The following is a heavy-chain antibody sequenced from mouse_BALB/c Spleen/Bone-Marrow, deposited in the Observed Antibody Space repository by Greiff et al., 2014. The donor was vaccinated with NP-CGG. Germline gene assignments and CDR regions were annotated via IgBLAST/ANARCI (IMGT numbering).Heavy chain of an antibody. V-gene: IGHV5-4*02. D-gene: IGHD1-1*02. J-gene: IGHJ4*01. CDR1: GFTFSDFY. CDR3: ARSGERYGAMDY. CDR2: ISNGGTYT. Sequence: DVQLVESGGGLVKPRGSLKLSCAASGFTFSDFYMFWFRQTPEKRLEWVATISNGGTYTYYPDSVKGRFTISRDNAKNNLYLQMSSLKSEDTAMYYCARSGERYGAMDYWGQGTSVTVTS.